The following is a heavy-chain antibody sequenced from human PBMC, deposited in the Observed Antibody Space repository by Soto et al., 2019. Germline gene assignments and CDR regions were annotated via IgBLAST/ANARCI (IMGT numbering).Heavy chain of an antibody. V-gene: IGHV4-30-4*01. CDR2: IHSSGSI. J-gene: IGHJ1*01. CDR1: GGSISSDDYY. D-gene: IGHD3-22*01. CDR3: ARDLDGLHDDTSGPFPRPG. Sequence: SETLSLTCTVSGGSISSDDYYWSWILQAPGRGLEWIGYIHSSGSIYCNPSLKSRATMSIDTAGNQFSLKVSSVTVADTAVYYCARDLDGLHDDTSGPFPRPGWGQGTLVTVSS.